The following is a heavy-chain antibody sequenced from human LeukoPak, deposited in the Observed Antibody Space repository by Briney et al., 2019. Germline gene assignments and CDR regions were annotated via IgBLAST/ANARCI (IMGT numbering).Heavy chain of an antibody. CDR3: ARHYCSSTSCYPPSP. CDR1: GYSFTSYW. J-gene: IGHJ5*02. Sequence: GESLQISCKGSGYSFTSYWIGWVRQMPGKGLEWMGIIYPGDSDTRYSPSFQGQVTISADKSISTAYLQWSSLKASDTAMYYCARHYCSSTSCYPPSPWGQGTLVTVSS. CDR2: IYPGDSDT. D-gene: IGHD2-2*01. V-gene: IGHV5-51*01.